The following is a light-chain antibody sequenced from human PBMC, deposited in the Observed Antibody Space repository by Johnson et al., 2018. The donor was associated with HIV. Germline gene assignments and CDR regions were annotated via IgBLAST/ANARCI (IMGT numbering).Light chain of an antibody. CDR1: TSNFDNNY. J-gene: IGLJ1*01. CDR2: DNG. CDR3: GTWDNSLSAHV. V-gene: IGLV1-51*01. Sequence: QSILTQPPSVSAAPGQKVTISCSGSTSNFDNNYVSWYQQVPGAAPKLLIYDNGKRPSGIPDRFSGSKSGTSATLGITGLPTGDEADYYCGTWDNSLSAHVFGTGTKVTVL.